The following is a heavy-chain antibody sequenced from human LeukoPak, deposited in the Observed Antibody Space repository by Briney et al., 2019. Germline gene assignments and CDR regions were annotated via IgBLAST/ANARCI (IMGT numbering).Heavy chain of an antibody. D-gene: IGHD5-12*01. J-gene: IGHJ4*02. CDR1: GFTFSDYY. CDR2: ITSSGDDI. V-gene: IGHV3-11*01. CDR3: ASDIVATSGDF. Sequence: GGPLRLSCSASGFTFSDYYMIWMRQAPGKGLQWVAYITSSGDDIYYADSVKGRFTISRDNAKNALFLRMSSLRVEDTATYYCASDIVATSGDFWGQGTLVSVSS.